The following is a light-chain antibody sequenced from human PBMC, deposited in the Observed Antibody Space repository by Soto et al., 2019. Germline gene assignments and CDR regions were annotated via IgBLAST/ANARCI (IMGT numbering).Light chain of an antibody. Sequence: DIQMTQSPSSLSASVGERVTITCRTSQSIRNFLNWYQQKPGTVPKLLISTSSTLESGFPSRFSGGGSGTYFTLTINNLQPEDVATYFCQQNYLSPWTFGPGTRVEIK. CDR2: TSS. J-gene: IGKJ1*01. CDR1: QSIRNF. CDR3: QQNYLSPWT. V-gene: IGKV1-39*01.